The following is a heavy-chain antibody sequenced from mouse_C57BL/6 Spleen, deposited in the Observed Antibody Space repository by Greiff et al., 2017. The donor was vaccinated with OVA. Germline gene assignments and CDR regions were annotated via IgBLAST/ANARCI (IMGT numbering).Heavy chain of an antibody. Sequence: VQLQQSVAELVRPGASVKLSCTASGFKIKNTYMHWVKQRPEQGLAWIGRIDPANGNTKYDPKFPGKATITADTSSNTAYLQLSILTSEDTAIYYGARSYDYGGNYLDYWGQGTTLTVSS. J-gene: IGHJ2*01. V-gene: IGHV14-3*01. CDR1: GFKIKNTY. D-gene: IGHD2-4*01. CDR2: IDPANGNT. CDR3: ARSYDYGGNYLDY.